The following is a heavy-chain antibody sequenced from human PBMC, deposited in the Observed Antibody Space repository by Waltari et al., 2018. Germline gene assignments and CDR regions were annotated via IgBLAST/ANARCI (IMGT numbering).Heavy chain of an antibody. CDR2: ISAGSTTI. CDR1: GFALSSYE. Sequence: EVQLVESGGGLVQPGGSLSLSCAASGFALSSYEVNWVRQAPGKGLQWVSYISAGSTTIYYADSVKGRFTIFRDNARESVYLQMNSLRAEDTAVYYCARDPEVGIWGQGTMVTVSS. V-gene: IGHV3-48*03. D-gene: IGHD1-26*01. J-gene: IGHJ3*02. CDR3: ARDPEVGI.